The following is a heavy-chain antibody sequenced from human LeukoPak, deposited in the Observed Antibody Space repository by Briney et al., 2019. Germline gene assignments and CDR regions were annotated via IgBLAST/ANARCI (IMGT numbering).Heavy chain of an antibody. V-gene: IGHV3-7*01. CDR1: GFIFDNYW. Sequence: TGGSLSLSCEASGFIFDNYWMTWVRQAPGRGLEWVANLKEDGSVKQHADSVRGRFTVSRDNTESLVFLHMSSLKAEDSAAYYCARDERAGHYIYWGQGILVTVSS. J-gene: IGHJ4*02. CDR3: ARDERAGHYIY. D-gene: IGHD4-11*01. CDR2: LKEDGSVK.